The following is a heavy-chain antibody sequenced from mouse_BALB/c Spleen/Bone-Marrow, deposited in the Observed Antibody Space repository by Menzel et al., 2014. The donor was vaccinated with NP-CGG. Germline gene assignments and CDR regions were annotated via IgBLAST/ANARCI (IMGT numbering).Heavy chain of an antibody. CDR2: IDPSDSYS. V-gene: IGHV1-69*02. CDR3: ARGVVYYYAMDY. CDR1: GYIFTNYW. J-gene: IGHJ4*01. Sequence: VQLQQSGAELVKPGASVKLSCKASGYIFTNYWMHWVKQRPGQGLEWIGEIDPSDSYSNYNQNFKGKATLTVDKSSSTAYMQLTSLTSEDSAVYYCARGVVYYYAMDYWGQGTSVTVSS.